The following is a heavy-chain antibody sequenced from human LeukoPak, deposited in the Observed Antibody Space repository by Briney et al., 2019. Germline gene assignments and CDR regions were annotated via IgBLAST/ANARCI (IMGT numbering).Heavy chain of an antibody. Sequence: SETLSLTRTVSGGSLSSFYSSWIRHPPRRRVRRIGYICYSGSTNYNPSPKSRVTISVGTSKNQFSLKLSSVTAADTAVYYCARDVSRGGDGYNIWGQGTLVTVSS. V-gene: IGHV4-59*01. CDR1: GGSLSSFY. J-gene: IGHJ4*02. CDR2: ICYSGST. D-gene: IGHD5-24*01. CDR3: ARDVSRGGDGYNI.